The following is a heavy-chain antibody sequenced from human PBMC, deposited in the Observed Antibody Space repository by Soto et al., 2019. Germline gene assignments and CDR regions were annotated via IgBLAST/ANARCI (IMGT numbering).Heavy chain of an antibody. D-gene: IGHD5-18*01. Sequence: PSETLSLPCTVSGDSVTSGNYYWSWIRQPPGKGLEWIGYIYYSGNTNYSPSLKSRVTISLDTSNNQFSLQLNSVTDADTAGFYGAREYSNSPEALDSGGQGPLATVSS. CDR3: AREYSNSPEALDS. V-gene: IGHV4-61*01. J-gene: IGHJ4*02. CDR2: IYYSGNT. CDR1: GDSVTSGNYY.